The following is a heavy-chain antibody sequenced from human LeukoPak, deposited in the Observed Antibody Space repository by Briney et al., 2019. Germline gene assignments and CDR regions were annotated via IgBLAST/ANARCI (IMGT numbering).Heavy chain of an antibody. CDR1: GASISGSGYY. J-gene: IGHJ4*02. CDR2: IYYTGST. CDR3: VKSGGYGLIDY. Sequence: PSETLSLTCAVSGASISGSGYYLGRTRQPPGKGLEWIGNIYYTGSTYYNASLQSRVTISIDMSKNQFSLRLSSVTAADTAMYYCVKSGGYGLIDYWGQGTLVTVSS. D-gene: IGHD6-19*01. V-gene: IGHV4-39*01.